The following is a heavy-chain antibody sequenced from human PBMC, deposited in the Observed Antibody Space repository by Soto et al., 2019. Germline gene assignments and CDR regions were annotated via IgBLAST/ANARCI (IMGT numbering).Heavy chain of an antibody. CDR3: AREVVVVPAAMRWFDP. J-gene: IGHJ5*02. CDR1: GYTFTSYY. V-gene: IGHV1-46*03. CDR2: INPSGGST. D-gene: IGHD2-2*01. Sequence: GASVKVSCKASGYTFTSYYMHWVRQAPGQGLEWMGIINPSGGSTSYAQKFQGRVTMTRDTSTSTVYMELSSLRSEDTAVYYCAREVVVVPAAMRWFDPWGQGTLVTVSS.